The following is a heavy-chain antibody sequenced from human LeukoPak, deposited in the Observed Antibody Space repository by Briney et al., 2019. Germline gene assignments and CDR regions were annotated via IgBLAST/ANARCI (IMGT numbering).Heavy chain of an antibody. J-gene: IGHJ4*02. Sequence: AGGSLRLSCAASGLTVSSSYMSWVRQAPGKGLEWVSGISDGGGRTYYADSVKGRFTISRDNSKDTLYLQMNSLRAEDTAVYHRAKIMRVGSGWPFDYWGQGTLVTVSS. CDR1: GLTVSSSY. V-gene: IGHV3-23*01. D-gene: IGHD6-19*01. CDR3: AKIMRVGSGWPFDY. CDR2: ISDGGGRT.